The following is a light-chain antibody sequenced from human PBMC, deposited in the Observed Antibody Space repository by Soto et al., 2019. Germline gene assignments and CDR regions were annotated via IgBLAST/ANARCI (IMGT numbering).Light chain of an antibody. CDR2: YDD. J-gene: IGLJ2*01. Sequence: QAVVTQPPSVSEAPRQRVTISCSGSSSNIGNHPVNWYQQLPGKAPKLLIYYDDLLPSGVSDRFSGSKYGTSASLAISGLQSEDEAEYYCAAWDDNLNGVVFGGGTQLTVL. V-gene: IGLV1-36*01. CDR1: SSNIGNHP. CDR3: AAWDDNLNGVV.